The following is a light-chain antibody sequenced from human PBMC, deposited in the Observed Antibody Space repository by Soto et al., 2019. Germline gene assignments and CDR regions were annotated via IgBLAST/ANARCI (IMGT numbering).Light chain of an antibody. CDR1: QTVRNY. J-gene: IGKJ4*01. CDR3: HQSHATPLT. Sequence: DIQMTQSPSSLSASVGDRVTITCRASQTVRNYLNWYQQKPGKAPKLLIYTTSSLQSGVPSRFSGSGSETHFTLTISGLQPEDHETYYCHQSHATPLTFGGGTKVDIK. V-gene: IGKV1-39*01. CDR2: TTS.